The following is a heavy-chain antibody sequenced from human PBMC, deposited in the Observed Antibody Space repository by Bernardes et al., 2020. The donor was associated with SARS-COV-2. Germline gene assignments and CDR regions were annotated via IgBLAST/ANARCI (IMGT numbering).Heavy chain of an antibody. CDR3: ARSESSSSFPLPYYYGMDV. J-gene: IGHJ6*02. Sequence: ASVKVSCKASGYTFTSYDINWVRQATGQGLEWMGWMNPNSGNTGYAQKFQGRVTMTRNTSISTAYMELSSLRSEDTAVYYCARSESSSSFPLPYYYGMDVWGQGTTVTVSS. D-gene: IGHD6-6*01. V-gene: IGHV1-8*01. CDR1: GYTFTSYD. CDR2: MNPNSGNT.